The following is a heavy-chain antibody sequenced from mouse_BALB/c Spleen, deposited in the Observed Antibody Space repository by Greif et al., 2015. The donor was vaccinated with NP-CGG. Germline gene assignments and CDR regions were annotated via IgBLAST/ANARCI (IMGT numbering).Heavy chain of an antibody. CDR2: INPSNGRT. CDR3: ARRGYDYDTAY. Sequence: VQLQQSGAELVKPGASVKLSCKASGYTFTSYWMHWVKQRPGQGLEWIGEINPSNGRTNYNEKFKSKATLTVDKSSSTAYMQLSSLTSEDSAVYYCARRGYDYDTAYWGQGTLVAVSA. CDR1: GYTFTSYW. J-gene: IGHJ3*01. D-gene: IGHD2-4*01. V-gene: IGHV1S81*02.